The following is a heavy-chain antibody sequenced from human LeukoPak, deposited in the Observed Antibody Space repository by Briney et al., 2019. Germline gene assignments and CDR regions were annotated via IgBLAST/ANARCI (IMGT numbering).Heavy chain of an antibody. CDR3: ARVHCTNGVCYAFDY. CDR2: IYYSGST. V-gene: IGHV4-30-4*01. D-gene: IGHD2-8*01. J-gene: IGHJ4*02. Sequence: PSQTLSLTCTVSGGSISSGDYYWSWIRQPPGKGLEWIGYIYYSGSTYYNPSLKSRVTISVDTSKNQFSLKLSSVTAADTAVYCCARVHCTNGVCYAFDYWGQGTLVTVSS. CDR1: GGSISSGDYY.